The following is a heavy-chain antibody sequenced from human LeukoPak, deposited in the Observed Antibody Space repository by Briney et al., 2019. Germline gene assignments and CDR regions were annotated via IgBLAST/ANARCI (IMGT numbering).Heavy chain of an antibody. CDR2: ISSSGSTI. CDR1: GFTFSDYY. D-gene: IGHD3-22*01. CDR3: ARDPHYYDSSGLDY. V-gene: IGHV3-11*01. Sequence: GGSLTLYCSASGFTFSDYYMSWIRQAPGKELEWVSYISSSGSTIYYADSVKGRFTISRDNAKNSMYLQMNSLRAEDTAVYYCARDPHYYDSSGLDYWGQGTLVTVSS. J-gene: IGHJ4*02.